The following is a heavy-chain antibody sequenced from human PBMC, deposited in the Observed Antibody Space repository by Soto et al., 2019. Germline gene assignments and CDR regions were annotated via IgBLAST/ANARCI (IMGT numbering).Heavy chain of an antibody. V-gene: IGHV4-31*03. CDR3: ARGGRRSPGMDV. CDR2: IYYSGST. CDR1: GGSISSGGYY. D-gene: IGHD2-15*01. Sequence: QVQLQESGPGLVKPSQTLSLTCTVSGGSISSGGYYWSWIRQHPGKGLEWIGYIYYSGSTYYNPSLESRFTISVDTSKNQFSLELSSVPAADTAVYYCARGGRRSPGMDVWGQGTTVTVSS. J-gene: IGHJ6*02.